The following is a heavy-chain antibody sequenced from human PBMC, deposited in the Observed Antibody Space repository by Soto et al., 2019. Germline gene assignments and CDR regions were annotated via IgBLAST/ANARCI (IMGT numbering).Heavy chain of an antibody. J-gene: IGHJ4*02. D-gene: IGHD2-8*01. Sequence: PGGSLRLPWAAAGFPFSNYARSWIRQAPGKGLEWVSAITGSGDSTYYADSVKGRSTVSRDNSKNTLYLQMNSLRAEDTAVYYCAKVCVCTISPVFAYWGLGTLVTVSP. V-gene: IGHV3-23*01. CDR2: ITGSGDST. CDR1: GFPFSNYA. CDR3: AKVCVCTISPVFAY.